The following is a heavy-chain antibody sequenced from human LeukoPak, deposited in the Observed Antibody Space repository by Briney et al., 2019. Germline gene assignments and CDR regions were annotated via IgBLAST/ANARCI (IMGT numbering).Heavy chain of an antibody. J-gene: IGHJ4*02. CDR3: ANEESLSSSEDDY. CDR1: GFTLTRYA. V-gene: IGHV3-23*01. D-gene: IGHD6-6*01. Sequence: PGGSLRLSCAASGFTLTRYAMSWVRQAPGKGLAWVSGIRNSDATTYYADSVKGRFTMSRDNSKNTLYLQMNSLRAEDTAVYYCANEESLSSSEDDYWGQGTLVTVSS. CDR2: IRNSDATT.